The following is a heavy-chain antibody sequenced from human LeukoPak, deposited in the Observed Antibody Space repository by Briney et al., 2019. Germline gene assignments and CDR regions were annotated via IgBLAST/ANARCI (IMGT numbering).Heavy chain of an antibody. CDR2: ISYDGSNK. CDR1: GFIFSNYG. V-gene: IGHV3-30*03. CDR3: ATTLGSGWKFDY. Sequence: GGSLRLSGAASGFIFSNYGIHWVRQAPGKGLEWVAVISYDGSNKYADSVKGRFTISRDNSKNTLFLQMNSLRPDDTAVYYCATTLGSGWKFDYWGQGTLVTVSS. D-gene: IGHD6-19*01. J-gene: IGHJ4*02.